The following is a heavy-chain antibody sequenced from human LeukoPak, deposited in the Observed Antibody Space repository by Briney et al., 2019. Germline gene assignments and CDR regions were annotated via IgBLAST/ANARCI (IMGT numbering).Heavy chain of an antibody. CDR1: GGSISSYY. CDR3: ARAGGYSYGFYDYYMDV. Sequence: PSETLSLTCTVSGGSISSYYWSWIRQPPGKGLEWIGYIYTSGSTNYNPSLKSRVTISVDTSKNQFSLKLSSVTAADTAVYYCARAGGYSYGFYDYYMDVWGKGTTVTVSS. CDR2: IYTSGST. V-gene: IGHV4-4*09. D-gene: IGHD5-18*01. J-gene: IGHJ6*03.